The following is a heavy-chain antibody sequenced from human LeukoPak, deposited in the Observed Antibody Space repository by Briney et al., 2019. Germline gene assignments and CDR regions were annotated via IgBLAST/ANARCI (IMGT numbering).Heavy chain of an antibody. CDR3: ARPAPYYYDSSGYFDAFDI. CDR2: KNPNSGNS. CDR1: GYTFTNYD. J-gene: IGHJ3*02. D-gene: IGHD3-22*01. Sequence: ASVKVSCKASGYTFTNYDINWVRQATGQGLEWMGYKNPNSGNSAYAQKFQGRVTITTDASISTAYMELSRLRSDDTAVYYCARPAPYYYDSSGYFDAFDIWGQGTMVTVSS. V-gene: IGHV1-8*01.